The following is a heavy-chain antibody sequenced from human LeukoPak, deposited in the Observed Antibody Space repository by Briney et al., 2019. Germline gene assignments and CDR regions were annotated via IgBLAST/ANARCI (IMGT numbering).Heavy chain of an antibody. CDR3: AKVRRSAEYFQH. CDR1: GFTFSSYA. CDR2: ISGSGGST. J-gene: IGHJ1*01. Sequence: GGSLRLSCAASGFTFSSYAMSWVRQAPGKGLGWVSAISGSGGSTYYADSVKGRFTISRDNSKNTLYLQMNSLRAEDTAVYYCAKVRRSAEYFQHWGQGTLVTVSS. V-gene: IGHV3-23*01.